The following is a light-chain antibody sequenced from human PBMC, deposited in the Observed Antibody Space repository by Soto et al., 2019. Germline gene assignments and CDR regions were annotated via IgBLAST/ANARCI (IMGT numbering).Light chain of an antibody. CDR1: QSICNY. V-gene: IGKV1-39*01. CDR3: QQSFRPLWT. CDR2: AAS. Sequence: DIQMTQSPSSLSASVGDRVTITCRASQSICNYLNWYQQKPGKAPKLLIYAASSMQSGVPSRFSGSGSETDFTLTISSLKPDDSATYYCQQSFRPLWTFGQGTKVEV. J-gene: IGKJ1*01.